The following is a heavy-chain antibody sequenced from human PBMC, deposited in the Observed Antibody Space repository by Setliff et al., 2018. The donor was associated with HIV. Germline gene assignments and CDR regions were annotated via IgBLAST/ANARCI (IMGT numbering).Heavy chain of an antibody. CDR2: FDPEDGET. CDR3: ARILSRNWFDP. D-gene: IGHD2-15*01. J-gene: IGHJ5*02. Sequence: ASVKVSCKVSGYTLSELSMHWVRQAPGEGLEWMGGFDPEDGETIYAEKFQGRVTMTEDTATETAYMELSSLRSDDTAVYYCARILSRNWFDPWGQGTLVTVSS. V-gene: IGHV1-24*01. CDR1: GYTLSELS.